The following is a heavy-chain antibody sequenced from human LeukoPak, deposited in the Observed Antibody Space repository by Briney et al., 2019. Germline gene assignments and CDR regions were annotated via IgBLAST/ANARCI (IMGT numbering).Heavy chain of an antibody. CDR2: ISGRGGSA. CDR3: AKDRDSSGWYYFDY. Sequence: QTGGSLRLSCAASGFTFSSSAMSWVRQAPGKGLEWVSAISGRGGSAHYADSVKGRFTISRDNSKNTLYLQMNSLRAEDTAVYYCAKDRDSSGWYYFDYWSQGTLVTVSS. V-gene: IGHV3-23*01. D-gene: IGHD6-19*01. CDR1: GFTFSSSA. J-gene: IGHJ4*02.